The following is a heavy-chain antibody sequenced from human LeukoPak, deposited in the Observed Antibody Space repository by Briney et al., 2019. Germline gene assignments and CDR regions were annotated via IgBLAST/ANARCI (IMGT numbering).Heavy chain of an antibody. J-gene: IGHJ5*02. CDR1: GFTFSSYA. D-gene: IGHD3-3*01. CDR3: AKTNPRYFWSGSPYNWFDP. V-gene: IGHV3-23*01. Sequence: PGGSLRLSGAASGFTFSSYAMSWVRQAPGKGLEWVSAISGSGGSTYYADSVKGRFTISRDNSKNTLYLQMNSLRAEDTAVYYCAKTNPRYFWSGSPYNWFDPWGQGTLVTVSS. CDR2: ISGSGGST.